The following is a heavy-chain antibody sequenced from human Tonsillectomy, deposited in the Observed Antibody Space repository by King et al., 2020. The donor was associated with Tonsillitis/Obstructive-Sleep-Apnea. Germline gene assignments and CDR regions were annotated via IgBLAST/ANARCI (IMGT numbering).Heavy chain of an antibody. CDR3: ARRVEMTTSDVFDI. Sequence: QLVQSGAEVKKPGESLKISCQGAGYNFTSYCIGWVRQMPGKGLEWMGIIYPGDSDTRYSPSFQGQVTISVDKSISTAYLHWSSLTASDIAMYYCARRVEMTTSDVFDIWGQGTMVIVSS. J-gene: IGHJ3*02. V-gene: IGHV5-51*03. D-gene: IGHD5-24*01. CDR2: IYPGDSDT. CDR1: GYNFTSYC.